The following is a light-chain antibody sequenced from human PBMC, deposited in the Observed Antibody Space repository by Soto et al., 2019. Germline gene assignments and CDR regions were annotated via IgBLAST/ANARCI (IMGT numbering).Light chain of an antibody. J-gene: IGKJ1*01. V-gene: IGKV3-20*01. CDR3: QQYGSSPWT. Sequence: SVLTQSPPTLSLSPWERETLYCWASQSVSSTFLAWYQHKPGRPPRLLIYGASSRATDIPDRFSGGGSGTDFTLTIIRLEPEDFAVYYCQQYGSSPWTFGQGTKVDIK. CDR2: GAS. CDR1: QSVSSTF.